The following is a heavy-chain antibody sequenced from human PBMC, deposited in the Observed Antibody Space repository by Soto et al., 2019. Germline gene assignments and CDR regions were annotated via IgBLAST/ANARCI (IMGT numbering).Heavy chain of an antibody. J-gene: IGHJ6*02. CDR2: IYHSGST. CDR1: GGSISSGDYY. V-gene: IGHV4-31*03. CDR3: AREGYNYNGLDV. Sequence: SETLSLTCTVSGGSISSGDYYWSWIRQHPGKGLEWIGYIYHSGSTYYNPSLKSRVTISEDTSENQFSLKLSSVTAADTAVYYCAREGYNYNGLDVWGQGTTVTVSS.